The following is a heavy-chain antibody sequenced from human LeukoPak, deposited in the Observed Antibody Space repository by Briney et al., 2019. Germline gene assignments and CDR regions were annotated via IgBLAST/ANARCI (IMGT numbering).Heavy chain of an antibody. CDR1: GFTFSGYS. CDR2: ISSSSSYI. D-gene: IGHD5-12*01. Sequence: GGSLRLSCAASGFTFSGYSMNWVRQAPGKGLEWVSSISSSSSYIYYADSVKGRFTISRDNAEKSLYLQMNSLRVEDTAVYYCVREARAPDYWGQGALVTVSS. J-gene: IGHJ4*02. CDR3: VREARAPDY. V-gene: IGHV3-21*01.